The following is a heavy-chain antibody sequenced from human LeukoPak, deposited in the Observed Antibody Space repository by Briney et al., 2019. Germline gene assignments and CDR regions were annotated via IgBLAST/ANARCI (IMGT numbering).Heavy chain of an antibody. J-gene: IGHJ4*02. CDR3: AKDIGADFWSGYLDY. CDR2: ITWDGGST. V-gene: IGHV3-43D*03. D-gene: IGHD3-3*01. CDR1: GFTFGEYG. Sequence: GGSLRLSCVGSGFTFGEYGVHWVRQVPGKGLEWVSHITWDGGSTYYAGSVKGRFTISRDNSKNSLYLQMNSLGAEDTALYYCAKDIGADFWSGYLDYWGQGTLVTVSS.